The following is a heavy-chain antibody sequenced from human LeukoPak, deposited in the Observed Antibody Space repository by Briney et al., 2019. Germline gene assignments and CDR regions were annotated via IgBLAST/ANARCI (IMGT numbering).Heavy chain of an antibody. J-gene: IGHJ4*02. CDR2: ISGSGGTT. D-gene: IGHD4-17*01. CDR1: GFTFSSHA. V-gene: IGHV3-23*01. CDR3: AKSMILGSTVTKTLDY. Sequence: VGSLRVSCAASGFTFSSHAMSWVRQAPGKGLEWVSVISGSGGTTYYADSVKGRFTISRDNSKKTLYLQMNSLRAEDTAVYYCAKSMILGSTVTKTLDYWGQGTLVTVSS.